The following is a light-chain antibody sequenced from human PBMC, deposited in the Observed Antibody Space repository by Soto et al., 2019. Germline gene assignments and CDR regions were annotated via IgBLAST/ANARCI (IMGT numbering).Light chain of an antibody. CDR1: QSVRGN. V-gene: IGKV3-15*01. CDR3: QQDYNLPFT. CDR2: GAS. Sequence: EIVMTQSPATLSVSPGERATLSCRASQSVRGNLAWYQQKPGQSPRLLIYGASSRATGIPARFSGSGSGTEFTLTISSLQSEDFAVYYCQQDYNLPFTFGQGTRLEIK. J-gene: IGKJ5*01.